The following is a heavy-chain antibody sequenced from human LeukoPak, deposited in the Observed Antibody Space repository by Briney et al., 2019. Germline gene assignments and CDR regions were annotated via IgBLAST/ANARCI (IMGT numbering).Heavy chain of an antibody. D-gene: IGHD1-26*01. CDR1: GFTFSSYW. CDR2: INSDGSVT. Sequence: GGSLRLSCTASGFTFSSYWIHWVRQAPGKGLVWVSRINSDGSVTSYADSVKGRFTISRDNAKNTLYLQMNSLRAEDTAVYYCARDGWELVLNDAFDIWGQGTVVTVSS. V-gene: IGHV3-74*01. CDR3: ARDGWELVLNDAFDI. J-gene: IGHJ3*02.